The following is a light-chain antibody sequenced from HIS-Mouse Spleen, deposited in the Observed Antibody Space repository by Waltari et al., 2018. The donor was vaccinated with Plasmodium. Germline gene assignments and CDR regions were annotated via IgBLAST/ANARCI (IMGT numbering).Light chain of an antibody. CDR3: QQYNNWPLT. Sequence: EIVMTQSPATLSVSPGERATLSCRASQSVSSNFAWYQQKPGQAPRLLIYGASTRATGIPARFSGSGSGTEFTLTISSMQSEDVAVYYCQQYNNWPLTFGGGTKVEIK. CDR1: QSVSSN. J-gene: IGKJ4*01. V-gene: IGKV3-15*01. CDR2: GAS.